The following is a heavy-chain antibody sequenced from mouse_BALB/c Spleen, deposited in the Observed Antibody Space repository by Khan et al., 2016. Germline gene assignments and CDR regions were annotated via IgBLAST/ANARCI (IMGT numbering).Heavy chain of an antibody. Sequence: QIQLVQSGPELKKPGETVKISCKASGYTFTNYGMNWVKRAPGKVLKWMGWINTYTEEPTYADDFKGRFAFSLETSASTAYLQINNRTNEDMATYFCTRSDDYGNDYWGQGTTLTVSS. D-gene: IGHD1-2*01. J-gene: IGHJ2*01. CDR3: TRSDDYGNDY. CDR2: INTYTEEP. V-gene: IGHV9-1*02. CDR1: GYTFTNYG.